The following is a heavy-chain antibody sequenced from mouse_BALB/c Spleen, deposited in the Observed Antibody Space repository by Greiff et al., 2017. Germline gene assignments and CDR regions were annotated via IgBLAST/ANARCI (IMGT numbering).Heavy chain of an antibody. Sequence: VKLMESGPELVKPGASVKMSCKASGYTFTDYVISWVKQRTGQGLEWIGEIYPGSGSTYYNEKFKGKATLTADTSSNTAYMQLSSLTSEDSAVYYCAREDYRYDAYWGQGTLVTVSA. D-gene: IGHD2-14*01. V-gene: IGHV1-77*01. CDR3: AREDYRYDAY. CDR1: GYTFTDYV. CDR2: IYPGSGST. J-gene: IGHJ3*01.